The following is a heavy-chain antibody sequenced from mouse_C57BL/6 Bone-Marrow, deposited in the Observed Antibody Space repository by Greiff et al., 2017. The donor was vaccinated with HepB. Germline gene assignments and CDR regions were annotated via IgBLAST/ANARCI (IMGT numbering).Heavy chain of an antibody. V-gene: IGHV5-17*01. D-gene: IGHD1-1*01. CDR2: ISSGSSTI. Sequence: EVQLVESGGGLVKPGGSLKLSCAASGFTFSDYGMHWVRQAPEKGLEWVAYISSGSSTIYYADTVKGRFTISRDNAKNTRFLQMTSLRSEDTAMYSCAIYGSSYAGAMDYWGQGTSVTVSS. CDR1: GFTFSDYG. J-gene: IGHJ4*01. CDR3: AIYGSSYAGAMDY.